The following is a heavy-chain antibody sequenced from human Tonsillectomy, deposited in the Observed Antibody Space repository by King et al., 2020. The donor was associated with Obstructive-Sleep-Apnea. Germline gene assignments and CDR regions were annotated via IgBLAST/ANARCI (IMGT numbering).Heavy chain of an antibody. CDR1: GCSISSYY. CDR2: IYYSGIT. CDR3: AMDGHSSSSRWFDP. D-gene: IGHD6-6*01. V-gene: IGHV4-59*01. Sequence: VQLQESGPGLVKPSETLSLTCTVSGCSISSYYWSWIRQPPGKGLEWIGYIYYSGITNYNPSLKSRVTISVDTSKNQFSLKLSSVTAADTAVYYCAMDGHSSSSRWFDPWGQGTLVTVSS. J-gene: IGHJ5*02.